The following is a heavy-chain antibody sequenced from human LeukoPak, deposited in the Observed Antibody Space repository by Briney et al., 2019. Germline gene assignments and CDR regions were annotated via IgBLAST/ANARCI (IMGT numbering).Heavy chain of an antibody. CDR1: GGTFSSYA. CDR3: ARGYGDYDFWSGYSLDAFVI. J-gene: IGHJ3*02. CDR2: IIPIFGTA. D-gene: IGHD3-3*01. Sequence: ASVKVSCKASGGTFSSYAISWVRQAPGQGLEWMGRIIPIFGTANYAQKFQGRVTITTDESTSTAYMELSSLRSEDTAVYYCARGYGDYDFWSGYSLDAFVIWGQGTMVTVSS. V-gene: IGHV1-69*05.